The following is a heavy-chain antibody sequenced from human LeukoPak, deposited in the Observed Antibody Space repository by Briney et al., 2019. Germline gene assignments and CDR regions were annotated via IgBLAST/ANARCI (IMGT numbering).Heavy chain of an antibody. CDR1: GGSISSYY. J-gene: IGHJ3*02. CDR3: VRLQPNTGEWAFDI. D-gene: IGHD1-1*01. V-gene: IGHV4-59*01. Sequence: PSETLSLTCIVSGGSISSYYWSWIRQPPGKGLEWIGYISNSGSTKYNPSLQSRVTISVDRSKNQLSLKLSSVTVADTAVYHCVRLQPNTGEWAFDIWGQGTMVSVSS. CDR2: ISNSGST.